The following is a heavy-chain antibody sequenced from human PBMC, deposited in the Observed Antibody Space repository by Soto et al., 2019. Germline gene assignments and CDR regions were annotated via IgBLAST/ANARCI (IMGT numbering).Heavy chain of an antibody. J-gene: IGHJ1*01. D-gene: IGHD5-18*01. CDR2: ISFDGRNT. CDR1: GFTFNSYG. Sequence: GGSLRLSCAASGFTFNSYGMHWVRQAPGKGLEWVVVISFDGRNTYYADSVKGRFTISRDNSKNTLYLQMTSLRAEDTAVYYCARDQPGYSYGYGLGYWGQGTLVTVSS. V-gene: IGHV3-30*03. CDR3: ARDQPGYSYGYGLGY.